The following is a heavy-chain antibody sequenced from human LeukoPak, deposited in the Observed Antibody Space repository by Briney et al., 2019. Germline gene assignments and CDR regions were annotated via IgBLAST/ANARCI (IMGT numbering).Heavy chain of an antibody. V-gene: IGHV3-21*01. D-gene: IGHD2-15*01. Sequence: XAXGXXXEGVSSISSSIISISSADSVTGRFTISRDNAKNSLYLQMNSLRAEDTAVYYCAGGYCSGGSCYSGGWYFDLWGRGTLXT. CDR2: ISSSIISI. J-gene: IGHJ2*01. CDR3: AGGYCSGGSCYSGGWYFDL.